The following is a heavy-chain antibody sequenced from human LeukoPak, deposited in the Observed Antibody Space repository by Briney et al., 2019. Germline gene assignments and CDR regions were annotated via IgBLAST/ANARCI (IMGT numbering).Heavy chain of an antibody. CDR2: IFPGNSDT. CDR1: GYSFPSYW. V-gene: IGHV5-51*01. Sequence: PGESLKISCEGSGYSFPSYWIGWARQMPGKGLEWMAIIFPGNSDTIYSPSFQGQVTISADKSISIAYLQWRGLKASDTAMYYCVRHNNYALDYWGQGTLVTVSS. D-gene: IGHD5-18*01. CDR3: VRHNNYALDY. J-gene: IGHJ4*02.